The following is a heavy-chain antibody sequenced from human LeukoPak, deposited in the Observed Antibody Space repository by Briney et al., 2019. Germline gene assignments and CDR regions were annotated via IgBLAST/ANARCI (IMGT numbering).Heavy chain of an antibody. J-gene: IGHJ4*02. CDR3: ARVHNYCSGGACYFDY. Sequence: GGSLRLSCAASGFTVSSNYMSWVRQAPGKGLEWVPVIYSGGSTYYADSVKGRFTISRDNSKNTLYLQMNSLRAEDTAVYYCARVHNYCSGGACYFDYWGQGTLVTVSS. CDR2: IYSGGST. V-gene: IGHV3-53*01. CDR1: GFTVSSNY. D-gene: IGHD2-15*01.